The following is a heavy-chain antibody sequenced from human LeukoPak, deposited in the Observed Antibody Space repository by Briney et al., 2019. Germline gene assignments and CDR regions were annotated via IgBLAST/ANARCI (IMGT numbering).Heavy chain of an antibody. CDR3: ARVLPVASRDY. Sequence: GGSLRLSCAASGFTFSTHWMSWVRQAPGKGLEWVANIKQDGSDKLYVDSVKGRFTISRDNAKNSMYLQMNSLRAEDTAVYYCARVLPVASRDYWGQGTLVTVSS. CDR2: IKQDGSDK. J-gene: IGHJ4*02. V-gene: IGHV3-7*01. D-gene: IGHD2-2*01. CDR1: GFTFSTHW.